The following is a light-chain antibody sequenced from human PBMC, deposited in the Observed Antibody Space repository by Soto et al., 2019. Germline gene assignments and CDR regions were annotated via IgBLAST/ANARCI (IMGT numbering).Light chain of an antibody. Sequence: QSVLTQQPSVSGAPGQRVNISCTGSSSNIGAGYDIHWYQQLPGTAPKLLIYGNTNRPSGVTDRFSGSKSGTSASLAITGLQAEDEADYYCQSYDSSLSGWVFGGGTKLTVL. V-gene: IGLV1-40*01. CDR1: SSNIGAGYD. CDR2: GNT. CDR3: QSYDSSLSGWV. J-gene: IGLJ3*02.